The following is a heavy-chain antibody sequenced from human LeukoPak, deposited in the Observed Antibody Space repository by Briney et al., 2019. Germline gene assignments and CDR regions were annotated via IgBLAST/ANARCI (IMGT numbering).Heavy chain of an antibody. J-gene: IGHJ4*02. V-gene: IGHV3-7*01. Sequence: TGGSLRLSCAPSGFTSSSYWMSWVRQAPGKGLEWVANIKQDGSEKYYVDSVKGRFTISRDKAKNSLYLQMNSLRAEDTAVYYCVRDRGSSGWYEFDYWGQGTLVTVSS. D-gene: IGHD6-19*01. CDR3: VRDRGSSGWYEFDY. CDR1: GFTSSSYW. CDR2: IKQDGSEK.